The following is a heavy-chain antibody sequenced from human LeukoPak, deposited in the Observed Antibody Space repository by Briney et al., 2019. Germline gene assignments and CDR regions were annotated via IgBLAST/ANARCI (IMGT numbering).Heavy chain of an antibody. J-gene: IGHJ4*02. V-gene: IGHV6-1*01. Sequence: SQTLSLTCAISGDSVSSNSAAWNWIRQSPSRGLEWLGRTYYRSKWYNDYAVSVKSRITINPDTSKNQFSLQLNSVTPEDTAVYYCARAEEYDSSGFSPLDYRGQGTLVTVSS. CDR2: TYYRSKWYN. CDR3: ARAEEYDSSGFSPLDY. CDR1: GDSVSSNSAA. D-gene: IGHD3-22*01.